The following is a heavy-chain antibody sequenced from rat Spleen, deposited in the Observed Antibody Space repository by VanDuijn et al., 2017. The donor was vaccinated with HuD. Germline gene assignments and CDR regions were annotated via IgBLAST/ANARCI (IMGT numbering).Heavy chain of an antibody. CDR1: GFTFSDYY. D-gene: IGHD1-6*01. CDR2: LSSEGSSP. Sequence: EVQLVESGGGLVQPGRSLKLSCAASGFTFSDYYMAWVRQAPKKGLEWVASLSSEGSSPDYGDSVKGRFTISRDNAKSTLYLQMNSLRSEDTATYYCARGWMYTTDSFDYWGQGVMVTVSS. CDR3: ARGWMYTTDSFDY. V-gene: IGHV5-22*01. J-gene: IGHJ2*01.